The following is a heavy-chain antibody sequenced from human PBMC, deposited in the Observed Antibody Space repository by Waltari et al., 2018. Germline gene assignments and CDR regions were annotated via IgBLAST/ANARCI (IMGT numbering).Heavy chain of an antibody. D-gene: IGHD2-15*01. CDR2: IYGSGSI. V-gene: IGHV4-59*01. CDR3: ARGRSYCSGGTCYSDWWYFDL. J-gene: IGHJ2*01. Sequence: QMQLQESGPGLVKPSETLSLPCTVSGGSIHHYYLTLIRQTPGTGLDGIGCIYGSGSINYNPSLKSRVTISVDPSKKQISLNLTSVTAADTAVYHCARGRSYCSGGTCYSDWWYFDLWGRGTLVAVSS. CDR1: GGSIHHYY.